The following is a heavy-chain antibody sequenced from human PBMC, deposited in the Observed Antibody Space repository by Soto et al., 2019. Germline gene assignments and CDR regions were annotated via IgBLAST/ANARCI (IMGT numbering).Heavy chain of an antibody. Sequence: ASVKVSCKASGYTFTSYGISWVRQAPGQGLEWMGWISAYNGNTNYAQKLQGRVTMTTDTSTSTAYMELRSLRSDDTAVYYCARDLELRYFDWLLQEPNWFDPWG. CDR3: ARDLELRYFDWLLQEPNWFDP. CDR2: ISAYNGNT. J-gene: IGHJ5*02. V-gene: IGHV1-18*01. D-gene: IGHD3-9*01. CDR1: GYTFTSYG.